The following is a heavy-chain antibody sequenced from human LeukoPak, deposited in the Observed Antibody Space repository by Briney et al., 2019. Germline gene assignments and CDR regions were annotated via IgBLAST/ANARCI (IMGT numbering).Heavy chain of an antibody. CDR3: ARDVIVVVPAASGGY. J-gene: IGHJ4*02. Sequence: PGGSLRLSCVVSGFTFSSHSMNWGRQAPGKGLEWVSSISSSSNYIYYADSVRGRFTISRDNAKNSLYLQMNSLRAEDTAVYYCARDVIVVVPAASGGYWGQGTLVTVSS. CDR2: ISSSSNYI. D-gene: IGHD2-2*01. V-gene: IGHV3-21*01. CDR1: GFTFSSHS.